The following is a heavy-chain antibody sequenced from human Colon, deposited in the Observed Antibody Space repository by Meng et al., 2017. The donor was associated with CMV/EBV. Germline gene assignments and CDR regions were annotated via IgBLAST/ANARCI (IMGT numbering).Heavy chain of an antibody. D-gene: IGHD1-1*01. Sequence: QGQPVQSGAEVKKAGDSVKVSCKASGYTFTPYYIHGVRQAPGQGLEWVGCMLPKTGALDYAQKFRGRITLTTDTSITTAYMELSGLTSDDTAVYYCIRENWYYDYWGLGTLVTVSS. V-gene: IGHV1-2*02. CDR2: MLPKTGAL. J-gene: IGHJ4*02. CDR3: IRENWYYDY. CDR1: GYTFTPYY.